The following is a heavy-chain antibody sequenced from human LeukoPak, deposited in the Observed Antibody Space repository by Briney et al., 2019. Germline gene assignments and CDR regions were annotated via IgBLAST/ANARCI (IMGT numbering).Heavy chain of an antibody. CDR3: TTQGYYDILTQSDY. V-gene: IGHV3-15*01. D-gene: IGHD3-9*01. CDR1: GFTFSNAW. J-gene: IGHJ4*02. CDR2: IKSKTDGGTT. Sequence: GGSLRLSCAASGFTFSNAWMSWVRQAPGKRLEWVGRIKSKTDGGTTDYAAPVKGRFTISRDDSKNTLYLQMNSLKTEDTAVYYCTTQGYYDILTQSDYWGQGTLVTVSS.